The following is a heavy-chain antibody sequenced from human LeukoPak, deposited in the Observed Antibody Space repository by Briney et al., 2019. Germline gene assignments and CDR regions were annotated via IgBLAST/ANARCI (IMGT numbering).Heavy chain of an antibody. D-gene: IGHD2-15*01. Sequence: GGSLRLSCAASGFTFSSYGMNWVRQAPGKGLEWVSYASGNKIHYADSVKGRFTISRDSARNSLYLQMSSLRDEDTAVYFCARDSGHAFDIWGQGTMVTVSS. J-gene: IGHJ3*02. V-gene: IGHV3-48*02. CDR1: GFTFSSYG. CDR2: ASGNKI. CDR3: ARDSGHAFDI.